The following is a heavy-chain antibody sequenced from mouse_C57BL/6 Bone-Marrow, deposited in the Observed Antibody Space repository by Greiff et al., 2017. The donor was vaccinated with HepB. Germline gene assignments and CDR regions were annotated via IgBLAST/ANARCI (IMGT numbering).Heavy chain of an antibody. V-gene: IGHV1-81*01. Sequence: VKLMESGAELARPGASVKLSCKASGYTFTSYGISWVKQRTGQGLEWIGEIYPRSGNTYYNEKFKGKATLTADKSSSTAYMELRSLTSEDSAVYFCARSKTDYGSSPYYFDYWGQGTTLTVSS. CDR1: GYTFTSYG. D-gene: IGHD1-1*01. CDR3: ARSKTDYGSSPYYFDY. J-gene: IGHJ2*01. CDR2: IYPRSGNT.